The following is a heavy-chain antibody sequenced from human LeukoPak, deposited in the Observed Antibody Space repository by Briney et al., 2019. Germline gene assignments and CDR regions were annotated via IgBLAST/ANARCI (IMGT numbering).Heavy chain of an antibody. CDR1: GYTVTSYY. D-gene: IGHD2-21*01. CDR3: ASLDVVDY. V-gene: IGHV1-46*01. J-gene: IGHJ4*02. CDR2: IYPSGGST. Sequence: ASVKVSCKASGYTVTSYYRHWVRQAPGQGLEWMGIIYPSGGSTRYAQKFQGRVTMTRDMSTSTVYMELSSLRSEDTAVYYCASLDVVDYWGQGTLVTVSS.